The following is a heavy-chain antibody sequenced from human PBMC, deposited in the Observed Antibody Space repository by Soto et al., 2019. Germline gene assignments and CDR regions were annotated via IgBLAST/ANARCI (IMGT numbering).Heavy chain of an antibody. V-gene: IGHV1-2*02. Sequence: RASVKVSCKASGYTFTGYYMHWVRQAPGQGLEWMGWINPNSGGTNYAQKFQGRVTMTRDTSISTAYMELSRLRSDDTAVYYCARVSIAAAGRVYYYGMDVWGQGTTVTVS. CDR1: GYTFTGYY. D-gene: IGHD6-13*01. J-gene: IGHJ6*02. CDR3: ARVSIAAAGRVYYYGMDV. CDR2: INPNSGGT.